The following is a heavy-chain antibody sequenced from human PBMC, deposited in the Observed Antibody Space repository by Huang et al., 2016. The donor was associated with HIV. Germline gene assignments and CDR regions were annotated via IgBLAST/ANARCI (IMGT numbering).Heavy chain of an antibody. V-gene: IGHV3-21*01. CDR3: ARGPGTARSGIDF. J-gene: IGHJ4*02. CDR2: ISSSSNYI. CDR1: GFTFSRYR. D-gene: IGHD1-7*01. Sequence: DVQLVESGGGLVKPGGCLRLSCAASGFTFSRYRMNWVRQAPGKGLECVSSISSSSNYISYADSVKGRFIISRDNADNSLVLQMNDLKVDDTALYYCARGPGTARSGIDFWGQGSLVIVSS.